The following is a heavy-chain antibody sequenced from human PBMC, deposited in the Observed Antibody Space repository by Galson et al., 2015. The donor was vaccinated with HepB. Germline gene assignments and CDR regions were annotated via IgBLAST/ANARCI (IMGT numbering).Heavy chain of an antibody. CDR2: IIPIFGTA. J-gene: IGHJ1*01. Sequence: SVKVSCKASGGTFSSYAISWVRQAPGQGLEWMGGIIPIFGTANYAQKFQGRVTITADESTSTAYMELSSLRSEDTAVYYCARDRPSGVNYYSPYFQHWGQGTLVTVSS. V-gene: IGHV1-69*13. CDR3: ARDRPSGVNYYSPYFQH. CDR1: GGTFSSYA. D-gene: IGHD3-10*01.